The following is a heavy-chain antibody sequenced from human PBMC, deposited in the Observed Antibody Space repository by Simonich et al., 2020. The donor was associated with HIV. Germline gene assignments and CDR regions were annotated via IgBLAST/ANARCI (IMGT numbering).Heavy chain of an antibody. Sequence: EVQLVESGGGLVQPGGSLRLSCAASGFTFSSYWKTWVRQAPGKGLEGVANIKKNGREKFKVDSVKGRFTISRDNAKNSLYLQMNSLRAEDTAVYYCARGWDGSSSSLDDYWGQGTLVTVSS. CDR2: IKKNGREK. CDR3: ARGWDGSSSSLDDY. CDR1: GFTFSSYW. J-gene: IGHJ4*02. V-gene: IGHV3-7*01. D-gene: IGHD6-6*01.